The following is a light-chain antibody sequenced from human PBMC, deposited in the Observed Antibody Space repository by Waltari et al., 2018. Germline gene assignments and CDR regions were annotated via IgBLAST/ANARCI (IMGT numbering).Light chain of an antibody. J-gene: IGLJ3*02. Sequence: QSVLTQPPSASGTPGQRVTISCSGSSSNIGSHTGNWYQQVPGTAPKVLIYLNNQRPSGVADPFSGSKSDISASLAISGLQSEDEASYYCATWDARLNGPVFGGGTKVTVL. CDR2: LNN. V-gene: IGLV1-44*01. CDR1: SSNIGSHT. CDR3: ATWDARLNGPV.